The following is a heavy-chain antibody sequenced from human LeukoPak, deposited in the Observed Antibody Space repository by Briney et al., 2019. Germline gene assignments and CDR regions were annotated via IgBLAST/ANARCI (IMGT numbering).Heavy chain of an antibody. J-gene: IGHJ4*02. V-gene: IGHV4-59*01. CDR2: IYYSGTT. Sequence: SETLSLTCTVSGGSISSYYWSWIRQPPGKGLEWLGYIYYSGTTNYNPSLKSRVTLSVDTSKNQFSLRLSSVTAADTAVYYCATYGSGNYYLDYWGQGTLVIVSS. CDR1: GGSISSYY. D-gene: IGHD3-10*01. CDR3: ATYGSGNYYLDY.